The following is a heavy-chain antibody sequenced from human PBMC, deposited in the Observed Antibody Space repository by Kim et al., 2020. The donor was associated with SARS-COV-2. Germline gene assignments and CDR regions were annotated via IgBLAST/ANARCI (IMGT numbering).Heavy chain of an antibody. V-gene: IGHV3-73*01. D-gene: IGHD1-26*01. Sequence: GGSLRLSCAASGFTFSGSAMHWVRQASGKGLEWVGRIRSKANSYATAYAASVKGRFTISRDDSKNTAYLQMNSLKTEDTAAYYCTRRKEGGGSYKDFDYWGQGTLVTVSS. CDR1: GFTFSGSA. CDR2: IRSKANSYAT. CDR3: TRRKEGGGSYKDFDY. J-gene: IGHJ4*02.